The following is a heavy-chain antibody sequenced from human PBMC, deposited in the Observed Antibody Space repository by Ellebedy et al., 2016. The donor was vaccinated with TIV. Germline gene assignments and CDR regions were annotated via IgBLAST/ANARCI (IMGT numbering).Heavy chain of an antibody. CDR2: INHSGST. CDR1: GGSFSEYY. Sequence: GSLRLXCAVYGGSFSEYYWNWIRQPPGKGLEWIGEINHSGSTRYNPSLKSRVTISVDTSKNQFSLKLSSVTAADTAVYYCAREGAALMREDWFDPWGQGTLVTVSS. CDR3: AREGAALMREDWFDP. D-gene: IGHD6-6*01. V-gene: IGHV4-34*01. J-gene: IGHJ5*02.